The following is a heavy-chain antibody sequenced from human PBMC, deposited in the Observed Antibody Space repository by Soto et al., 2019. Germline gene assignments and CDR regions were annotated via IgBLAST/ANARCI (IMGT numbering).Heavy chain of an antibody. CDR3: AKERGMSGSSHYYYYGMDV. CDR2: ISYDGSNK. V-gene: IGHV3-30*18. J-gene: IGHJ6*02. D-gene: IGHD1-26*01. Sequence: PGGSLRLSCAASGFTFSSYGMHWVRQAPGKGLEWVAVISYDGSNKYYADSVKGRFTISRDNSKNTLYLQMNSLRAEDTAVYYCAKERGMSGSSHYYYYGMDVWGQGTTVTVSS. CDR1: GFTFSSYG.